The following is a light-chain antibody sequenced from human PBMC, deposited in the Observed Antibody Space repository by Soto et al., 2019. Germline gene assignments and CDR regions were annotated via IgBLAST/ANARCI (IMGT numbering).Light chain of an antibody. CDR2: VAS. CDR3: QHHGYCPWT. CDR1: QSVSSNN. Sequence: EIVLTQSPDTLSLSPGERATISCRASQSVSSNNLAWYQHKPGQPPRLLIYVASRRATGIPDRFSGSGSGSVFTLSITSLEPEDFALYYCQHHGYCPWTFGQKTKVEIK. J-gene: IGKJ1*01. V-gene: IGKV3-20*01.